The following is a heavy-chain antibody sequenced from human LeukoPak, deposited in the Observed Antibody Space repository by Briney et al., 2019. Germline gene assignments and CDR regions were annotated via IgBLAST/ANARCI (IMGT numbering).Heavy chain of an antibody. D-gene: IGHD2-15*01. Sequence: AGSLRLSCAASGFSVSKNYMSWGRHSPRRGLEWGSLIYTGGNTYYSDSVKGRFTISRDQSKNTLYLQMNSLRGEDTALYYCVTRIPATYWGQGALVTVSS. V-gene: IGHV3-66*01. CDR1: GFSVSKNY. J-gene: IGHJ4*02. CDR3: VTRIPATY. CDR2: IYTGGNT.